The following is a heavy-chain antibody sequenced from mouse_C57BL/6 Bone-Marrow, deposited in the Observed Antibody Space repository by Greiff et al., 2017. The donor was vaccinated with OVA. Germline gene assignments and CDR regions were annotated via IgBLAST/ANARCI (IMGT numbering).Heavy chain of an antibody. V-gene: IGHV1-81*01. J-gene: IGHJ3*01. CDR2: IYPRSGNT. CDR3: AREGRLGAY. D-gene: IGHD4-1*01. Sequence: QVQLQQSGAELARPGASVKLSCKASGYTFTSYGISWVKQRTGQGLEWIGEIYPRSGNTYYNEKFKGKATLTADKSSSTAYMELRSLKSEDSAVYFCAREGRLGAYWGQGTLVTVSA. CDR1: GYTFTSYG.